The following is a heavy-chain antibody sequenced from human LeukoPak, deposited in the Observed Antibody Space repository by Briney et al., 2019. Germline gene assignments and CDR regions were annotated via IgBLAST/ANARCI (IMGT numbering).Heavy chain of an antibody. Sequence: GGSLRLSCAASGFTFSSYSMNWVRQAPGKGLEWVSAISSSSSYIYYADSVKGRFTISRDNAKNSLYLQMNSLRAEDTAVFYCARGFINSMRSRSGYFDYWGQGTLVNVSS. CDR2: ISSSSSYI. V-gene: IGHV3-21*01. CDR3: ARGFINSMRSRSGYFDY. J-gene: IGHJ4*02. CDR1: GFTFSSYS. D-gene: IGHD3-22*01.